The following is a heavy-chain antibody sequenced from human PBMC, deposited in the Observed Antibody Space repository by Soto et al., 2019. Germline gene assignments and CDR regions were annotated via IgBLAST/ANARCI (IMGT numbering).Heavy chain of an antibody. V-gene: IGHV1-69*01. J-gene: IGHJ2*01. CDR1: GGTFSSYA. CDR2: ITPLFGTA. Sequence: QVQLVQSGAEVKKPGSSVKVSCKASGGTFSSYAISWVRQAPGQGLECMGGITPLFGTANYAQKFQGRVTITADESTSTAYMELSSLRSEDTAVYYCARVSSTGIDYGDYKASWYFDLWGRGTLVTVSS. CDR3: ARVSSTGIDYGDYKASWYFDL. D-gene: IGHD4-17*01.